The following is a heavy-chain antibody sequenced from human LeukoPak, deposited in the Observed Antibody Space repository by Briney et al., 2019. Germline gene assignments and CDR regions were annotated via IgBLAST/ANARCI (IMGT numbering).Heavy chain of an antibody. CDR3: ARGAIYYDFWSGPGAFDI. CDR1: GGSISSYY. D-gene: IGHD3-3*01. V-gene: IGHV4-59*01. CDR2: IYYSGST. J-gene: IGHJ3*02. Sequence: SETLSLTCTVSGGSISSYYWSWLRQPPGKGLEWLGYIYYSGSTNYNPSLKSRVTISVDTSKNQFSLKLSSVTAADTAVYYCARGAIYYDFWSGPGAFDIWGQGTMVTVSS.